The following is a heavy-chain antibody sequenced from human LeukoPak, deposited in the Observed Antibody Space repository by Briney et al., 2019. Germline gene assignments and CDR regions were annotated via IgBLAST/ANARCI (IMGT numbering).Heavy chain of an antibody. Sequence: PSGTLSLTCAVSGGSISSSNWWSWVRQPPGKGLEWIGEIYHSGSTNYNPSLKSRVTISVDKSKNQFSLKLSFVTAADTAVYYCARAVGAPGPVFDYWGQGTLVTVSS. CDR1: GGSISSSNW. V-gene: IGHV4-4*02. J-gene: IGHJ4*02. CDR2: IYHSGST. D-gene: IGHD3-10*01. CDR3: ARAVGAPGPVFDY.